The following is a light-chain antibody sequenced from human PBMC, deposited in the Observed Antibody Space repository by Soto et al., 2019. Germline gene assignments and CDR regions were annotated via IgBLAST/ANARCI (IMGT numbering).Light chain of an antibody. V-gene: IGKV3-15*01. J-gene: IGKJ3*01. CDR3: QQYNNWPPFT. CDR1: QSVSSN. Sequence: EIVMTQSPATLSVSPGERATLSCRASQSVSSNLAWYQQKPGQAPRLLIYGASTRPTDIPARFSGSGSGTEFTLSISSLQSEDFAVYYCQQYNNWPPFTFGPGTKVDIK. CDR2: GAS.